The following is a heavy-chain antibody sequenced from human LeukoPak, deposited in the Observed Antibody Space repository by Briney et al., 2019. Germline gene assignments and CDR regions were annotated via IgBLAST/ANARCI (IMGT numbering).Heavy chain of an antibody. J-gene: IGHJ3*02. CDR2: IYYSGST. Sequence: SETLSLTCTVSGGSISSYYWSWIRQPPGKGLEWIGYIYYSGSTNYNPSLKSRVTISVDTSKNQFSLKLSSVTAADTAVYYCAREAGDAFDIWGQGTMVTVSS. V-gene: IGHV4-59*01. CDR1: GGSISSYY. D-gene: IGHD3-10*01. CDR3: AREAGDAFDI.